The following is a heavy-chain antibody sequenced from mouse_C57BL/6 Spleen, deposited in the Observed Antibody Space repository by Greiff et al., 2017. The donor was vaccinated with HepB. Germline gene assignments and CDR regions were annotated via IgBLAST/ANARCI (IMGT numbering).Heavy chain of an antibody. Sequence: EVKLVESGPELVKPGASVKISCKASGYSFTDYNMNWVKQSNGKSLEWIGVINPNYGTTSYNQKFKGKATLTVDQSSSTAYMQLNSLTSEDSAVYYCARDGYYVWYFDVWGTGTTVTVSS. D-gene: IGHD2-3*01. CDR2: INPNYGTT. V-gene: IGHV1-39*01. CDR3: ARDGYYVWYFDV. CDR1: GYSFTDYN. J-gene: IGHJ1*03.